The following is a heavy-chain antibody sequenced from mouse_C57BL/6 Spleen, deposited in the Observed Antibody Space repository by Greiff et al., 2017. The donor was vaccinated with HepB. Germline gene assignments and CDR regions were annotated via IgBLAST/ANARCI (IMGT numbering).Heavy chain of an antibody. V-gene: IGHV1-26*01. CDR3: ARGTTVVDPYWYFDV. J-gene: IGHJ1*03. CDR2: INPNNGGT. D-gene: IGHD1-1*01. CDR1: GYTFTDYY. Sequence: VQLQQSGPELVKPGASVKISCKASGYTFTDYYMNWVKQSHGKSLEWIGDINPNNGGTSYNQKFKGKATLTVDKSSSTAYMELRSLTSEDSAVYYCARGTTVVDPYWYFDVWGTGTTVTVSS.